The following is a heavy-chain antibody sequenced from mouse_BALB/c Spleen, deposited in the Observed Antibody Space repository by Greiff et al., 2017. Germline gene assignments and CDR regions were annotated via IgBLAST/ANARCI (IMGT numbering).Heavy chain of an antibody. D-gene: IGHD2-1*01. J-gene: IGHJ4*01. V-gene: IGHV5-4*02. CDR3: AREGNPYAMDY. CDR2: ISDGGSYT. CDR1: GFTFSDYY. Sequence: DVKLVESGGGLVKPGGSLKLSCAASGFTFSDYYMYWVRQTPEKRLEWVATISDGGSYTYYPDSVKGRFTISRDNAKNNLYLQMSSLKSEDTAMYYCAREGNPYAMDYWGQGTSVTVSS.